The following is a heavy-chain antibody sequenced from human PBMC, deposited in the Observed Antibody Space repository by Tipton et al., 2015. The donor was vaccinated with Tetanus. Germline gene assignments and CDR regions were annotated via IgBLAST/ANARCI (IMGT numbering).Heavy chain of an antibody. CDR2: IYYNGKT. CDR3: ARGIWFGPGPKFYFDS. J-gene: IGHJ4*02. V-gene: IGHV4-59*12. CDR1: GGSISSYY. D-gene: IGHD3-10*01. Sequence: TLSLTCTVSGGSISSYYWSWIRQPPGKGLEWIGYIYYNGKTKYNPSLKSRVSITIDTPKNQFSLKLNSVTAADTAVYYCARGIWFGPGPKFYFDSWSQGTLVAVSS.